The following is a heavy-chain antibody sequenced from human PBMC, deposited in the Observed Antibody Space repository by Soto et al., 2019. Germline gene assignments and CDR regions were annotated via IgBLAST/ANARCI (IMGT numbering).Heavy chain of an antibody. CDR2: INAGKGNT. V-gene: IGHV1-3*05. J-gene: IGHJ4*02. CDR1: GYTFTSYA. CDR3: ARSIVVVTALDY. Sequence: QVQLVQSGAEEKKPGASVKVSCKASGYTFTSYAMHWVRQAPGQRLEWMGWINAGKGNTKYSQKFQGRVTITRDTSASTAYMELSSLRSEDTAVYYCARSIVVVTALDYWGQGTLGTVSS. D-gene: IGHD2-21*02.